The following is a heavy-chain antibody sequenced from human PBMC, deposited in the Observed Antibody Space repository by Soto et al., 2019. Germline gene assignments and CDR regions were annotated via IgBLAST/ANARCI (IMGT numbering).Heavy chain of an antibody. D-gene: IGHD2-15*01. J-gene: IGHJ6*02. CDR2: INHSGST. V-gene: IGHV4-34*01. Sequence: PSETLSLTCAVYGGSFSGYYWTWIRQPPGTGLEWIGEINHSGSTNYNPSLKSRVTISVDTSKNQFSLKLSSVTAADTAVYYCARHLTYCSAGSCYSDFPYYGMDVWGQGTTVTVS. CDR3: ARHLTYCSAGSCYSDFPYYGMDV. CDR1: GGSFSGYY.